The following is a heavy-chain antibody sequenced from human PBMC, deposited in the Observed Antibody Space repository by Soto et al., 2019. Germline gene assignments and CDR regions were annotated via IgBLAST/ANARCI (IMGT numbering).Heavy chain of an antibody. CDR1: GFTFSTYG. V-gene: IGHV3-30*18. CDR2: ISYDGNEK. Sequence: QVQLVESGGGVVQPGRSLRLSCAASGFTFSTYGMHWVRQAPGKGLEWVAVISYDGNEKHYADSVKGRFTISRDNSKDTLSLQMNSLRAEATAVYYCAKEGALSCWTYGDYWGQGTLVTVSS. J-gene: IGHJ4*02. D-gene: IGHD1-7*01. CDR3: AKEGALSCWTYGDY.